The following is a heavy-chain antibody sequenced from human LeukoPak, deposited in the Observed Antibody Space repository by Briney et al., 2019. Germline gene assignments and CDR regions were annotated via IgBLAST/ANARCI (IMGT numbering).Heavy chain of an antibody. CDR2: IIPILGIA. Sequence: SVKVSCKASGGTFSSYAISWVRQAPGQGLEWMGRIIPILGIANYAQKFQGRVTFTADESTSTAYMELSSLRSEDTAVYYCARDRIYPPTGYYYMDVWGKGTTVTVSS. CDR3: ARDRIYPPTGYYYMDV. V-gene: IGHV1-69*04. CDR1: GGTFSSYA. J-gene: IGHJ6*03.